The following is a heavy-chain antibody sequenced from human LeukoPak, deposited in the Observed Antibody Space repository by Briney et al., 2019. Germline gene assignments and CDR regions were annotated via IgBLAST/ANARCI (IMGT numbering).Heavy chain of an antibody. CDR1: GFTFSTYA. D-gene: IGHD3-16*01. CDR2: ISGGGGT. J-gene: IGHJ4*02. CDR3: AKGVVGHVVGS. Sequence: SGGSLRLSCAASGFTFSTYAMSWVRQAPGKGLEWISGISGGGGTHYADSVKARFTISRDNSKNTLYLQMYSLRAEDTAVYYCAKGVVGHVVGSWGQGALVTVSS. V-gene: IGHV3-23*01.